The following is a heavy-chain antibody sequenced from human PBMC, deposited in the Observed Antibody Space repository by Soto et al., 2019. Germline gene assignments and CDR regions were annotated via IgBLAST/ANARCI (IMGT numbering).Heavy chain of an antibody. CDR3: AIPGIVATIAFDY. CDR1: GFTFSSYA. J-gene: IGHJ4*01. Sequence: GGSLRLSCAASGFTFSSYAMSWVRQALGKGLEWVSAISGSGGSTYYADSVKGRFTISRDNSKNTLYLQMNSLRAEDTAVYYCAIPGIVATIAFDYWGHGTLVTVSS. D-gene: IGHD5-12*01. CDR2: ISGSGGST. V-gene: IGHV3-23*01.